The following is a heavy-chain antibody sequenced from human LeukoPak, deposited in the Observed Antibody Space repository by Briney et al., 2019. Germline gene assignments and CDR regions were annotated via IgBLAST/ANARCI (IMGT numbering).Heavy chain of an antibody. CDR2: IYYSGST. J-gene: IGHJ6*02. CDR3: ARGRRGYGMDV. V-gene: IGHV4-59*12. Sequence: PSETLSLTCTVSGGSISSYYWSWIRQPPGKGLEWIGYIYYSGSTNYNPSLKSRVTISVDTSKNQFSLKLSSVTAADTAVYYCARGRRGYGMDVWGQGTTVTVSS. CDR1: GGSISSYY.